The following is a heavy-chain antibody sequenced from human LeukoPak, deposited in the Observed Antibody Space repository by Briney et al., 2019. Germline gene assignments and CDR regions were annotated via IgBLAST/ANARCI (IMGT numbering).Heavy chain of an antibody. CDR1: GFTFSDHY. Sequence: GGSLRLSCAASGFTFSDHYMSWIRQAPGKGLEWVSYISSSGSTIYYADSVKGRFTISRDNAKNSLYLQMNSLRAEDTAVYYCARAPRLYYDKNAFDIWGQGTIATVSS. J-gene: IGHJ3*02. CDR2: ISSSGSTI. D-gene: IGHD3-22*01. CDR3: ARAPRLYYDKNAFDI. V-gene: IGHV3-11*04.